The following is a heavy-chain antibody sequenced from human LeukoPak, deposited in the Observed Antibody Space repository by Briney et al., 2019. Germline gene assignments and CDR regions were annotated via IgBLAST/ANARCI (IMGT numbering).Heavy chain of an antibody. Sequence: ASVKVSCKASGYTFTSYDINWVRQATGQGLEWMGWMNPNSGNTGYAQKFQGRVTMTRNTSISTAYMELSSLRSEDTAVYYCARGGRGSSWRMWVHDWFDPWGQGTLVTVSS. J-gene: IGHJ5*02. CDR3: ARGGRGSSWRMWVHDWFDP. CDR2: MNPNSGNT. D-gene: IGHD6-13*01. CDR1: GYTFTSYD. V-gene: IGHV1-8*01.